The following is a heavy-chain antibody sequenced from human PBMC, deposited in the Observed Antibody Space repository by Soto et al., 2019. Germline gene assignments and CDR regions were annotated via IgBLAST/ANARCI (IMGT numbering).Heavy chain of an antibody. CDR2: ISSSSNNI. V-gene: IGHV3-21*01. Sequence: EVQLVESGGGLVKPGGSLRLSCAASGFSLSTYSMNWVRQAPGKWLEWVSSISSSSNNIYYADSVKGRFTISRDNAKNSLFLQVNSLRDEDTAVYFCARDLTTATGAFDYWGQGTLVTVSS. CDR3: ARDLTTATGAFDY. D-gene: IGHD6-13*01. J-gene: IGHJ4*02. CDR1: GFSLSTYS.